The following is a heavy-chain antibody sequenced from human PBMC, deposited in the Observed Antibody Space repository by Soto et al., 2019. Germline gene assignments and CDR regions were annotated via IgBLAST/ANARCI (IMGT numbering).Heavy chain of an antibody. D-gene: IGHD4-4*01. J-gene: IGHJ4*02. CDR2: IIPIFGTA. CDR1: GGTFSSYA. CDR3: ARDVDTPHDYSNYASEYYFDY. V-gene: IGHV1-69*13. Sequence: SVKVSCKASGGTFSSYAISWVRQAPGQGLEWMGGIIPIFGTANYAQKFQGRVTITADESTSTAYMELSSLRSEDTAVYHCARDVDTPHDYSNYASEYYFDYWGQGTLVTVSS.